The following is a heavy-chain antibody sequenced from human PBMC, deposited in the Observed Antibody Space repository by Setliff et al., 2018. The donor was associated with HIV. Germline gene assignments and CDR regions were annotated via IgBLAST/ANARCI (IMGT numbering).Heavy chain of an antibody. J-gene: IGHJ4*02. CDR1: GFTFSSYW. D-gene: IGHD3-22*01. CDR3: ARVEGYYYDSSGYPHFDY. V-gene: IGHV3-74*01. Sequence: GGSLRLSCAASGFTFSSYWMHWVRQAPGKGLVWVSVINSDESSTSYADSVKGRFTISRDNAKNTLYLQMNSLRAEDTAVYYCARVEGYYYDSSGYPHFDYWGQGTLVTVSS. CDR2: INSDESST.